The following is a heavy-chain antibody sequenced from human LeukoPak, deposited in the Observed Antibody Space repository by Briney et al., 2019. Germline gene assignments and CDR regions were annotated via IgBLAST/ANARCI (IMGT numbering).Heavy chain of an antibody. CDR2: INTNTGNP. J-gene: IGHJ4*02. V-gene: IGHV7-4-1*02. Sequence: AASVKVSCKASGYTFTSYYMHWVRQAPGQGLEWMGWINTNTGNPTYAQGFTGRFVFSLDTSVSTAYLQISSLKAEDTAVYYCARGGGTAHFDYWGQGTLVTVSS. CDR1: GYTFTSYY. CDR3: ARGGGTAHFDY. D-gene: IGHD2-15*01.